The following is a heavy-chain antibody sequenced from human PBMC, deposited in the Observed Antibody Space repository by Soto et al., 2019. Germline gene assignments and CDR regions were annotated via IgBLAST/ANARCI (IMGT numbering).Heavy chain of an antibody. V-gene: IGHV3-30-3*01. D-gene: IGHD3-22*01. CDR2: ISYDGSNK. CDR3: ARDYYDSSGYYFPYYYYGMDV. Sequence: QVQLVESGGGVVQPGRSLRLSCAASGFTFSNHAMHWVRQAPGKGLEWVAVISYDGSNKYYADSVKGRFTISRDNSKNTLYLQMNSLRAEDTAVYYCARDYYDSSGYYFPYYYYGMDVWGQGTTVTVSS. CDR1: GFTFSNHA. J-gene: IGHJ6*02.